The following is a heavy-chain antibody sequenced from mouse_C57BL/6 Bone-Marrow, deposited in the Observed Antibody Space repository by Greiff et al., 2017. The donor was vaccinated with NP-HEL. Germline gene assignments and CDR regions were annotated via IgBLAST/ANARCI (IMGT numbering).Heavy chain of an antibody. D-gene: IGHD2-2*01. CDR1: GFTFSDSW. J-gene: IGHJ3*01. Sequence: EVMLVESGGGLVQPGGSMKLSCAASGFTFSDSWMDWVRQSPEKGLEWVAEIRNTANNPATYYAVSVKGRFTISRDDSKSSVYLQMHSLRAEDTGIYDCTSGYDVAWFAYWGQGTLVTVSA. V-gene: IGHV6-6*01. CDR2: IRNTANNPAT. CDR3: TSGYDVAWFAY.